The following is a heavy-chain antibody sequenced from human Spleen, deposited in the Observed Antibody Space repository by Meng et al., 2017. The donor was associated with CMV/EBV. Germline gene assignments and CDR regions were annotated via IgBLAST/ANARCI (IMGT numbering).Heavy chain of an antibody. Sequence: CAASGFIFNDYGMSWVRQAPGKGLEWVSGINWNGDSTAYADSVKGRFTISSDNAKNSLYLQMNSLRAEDTAFYYCARGGTFDWNYEDYWGQGTLVTVSS. CDR3: ARGGTFDWNYEDY. D-gene: IGHD1-7*01. V-gene: IGHV3-20*04. CDR2: INWNGDST. J-gene: IGHJ4*02. CDR1: GFIFNDYG.